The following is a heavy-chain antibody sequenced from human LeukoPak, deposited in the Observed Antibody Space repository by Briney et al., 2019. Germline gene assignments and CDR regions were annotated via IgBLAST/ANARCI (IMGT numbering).Heavy chain of an antibody. Sequence: SGTLSLTCAVSGYSISSGYYWGWIRQPPGKGLEWIGSIFHSGSTFYNPSLKSRVTISLDKSKNQFSLKLSSVTAADTAVYYCASTRGSSASRGFDIWGQGTMVTVSS. CDR3: ASTRGSSASRGFDI. CDR2: IFHSGST. CDR1: GYSISSGYY. V-gene: IGHV4-38-2*01. J-gene: IGHJ3*02. D-gene: IGHD3-16*01.